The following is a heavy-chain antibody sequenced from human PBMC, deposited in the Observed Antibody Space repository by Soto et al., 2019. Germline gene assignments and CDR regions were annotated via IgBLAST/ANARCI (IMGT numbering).Heavy chain of an antibody. CDR1: GYTXTGYY. D-gene: IGHD2-2*01. CDR2: INPNSGGT. CDR3: ARGAEDIVVVPPNYGMDV. Sequence: SXKVSFKASGYTXTGYYMNLVRQAPGQGLEWIGWINPNSGGTNYAQKFQGWVTITRDTSISTAYMELSRLRSYDTAVYYCARGAEDIVVVPPNYGMDVWGQGTTVPVS. V-gene: IGHV1-2*04. J-gene: IGHJ6*02.